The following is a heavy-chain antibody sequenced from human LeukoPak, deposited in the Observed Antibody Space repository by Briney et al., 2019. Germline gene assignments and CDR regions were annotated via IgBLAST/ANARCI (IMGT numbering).Heavy chain of an antibody. CDR1: GYTFINYT. V-gene: IGHV1-69*13. J-gene: IGHJ4*02. Sequence: SVKVSCKASGYTFINYTLNWVRQATGQGLEWMGGIIPIFGTANYAQKFQGRVTITADESTSTAYMELSSLRSEDTAVYYCARDSGMATVDYWGQGTLVTVSS. CDR3: ARDSGMATVDY. D-gene: IGHD5-24*01. CDR2: IIPIFGTA.